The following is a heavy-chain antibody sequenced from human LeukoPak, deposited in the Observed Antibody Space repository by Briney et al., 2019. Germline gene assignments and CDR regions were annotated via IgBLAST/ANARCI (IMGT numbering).Heavy chain of an antibody. V-gene: IGHV1-18*01. J-gene: IGHJ4*02. CDR3: ARDRRVVVITTGYYFDY. CDR1: GYTFTNYG. Sequence: ASVKVSCKTSGYTFTNYGLTWVRQAPGQGLEWMGWISAYNGNTNYAQKLQGRVTMTTDTSTSTAYMELRSLRSDDTAVYYCARDRRVVVITTGYYFDYWGQGTLVTVSS. CDR2: ISAYNGNT. D-gene: IGHD3-22*01.